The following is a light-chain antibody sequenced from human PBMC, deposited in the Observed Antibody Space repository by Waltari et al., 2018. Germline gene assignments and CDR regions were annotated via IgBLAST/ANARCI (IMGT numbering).Light chain of an antibody. Sequence: QSALTHTATVSGSPGQAITIPCTATSSDVGSYTLVSWYQPHPGKAPTPIIYHVNKRPSGVSNRFSGSKSGNTASLTISGLQAADEADYYCCSYAGSAISVFGGGTRLTVL. V-gene: IGLV2-23*02. CDR1: SSDVGSYTL. J-gene: IGLJ3*02. CDR3: CSYAGSAISV. CDR2: HVN.